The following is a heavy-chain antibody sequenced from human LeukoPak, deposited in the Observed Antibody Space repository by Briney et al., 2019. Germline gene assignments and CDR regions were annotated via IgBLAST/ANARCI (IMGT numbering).Heavy chain of an antibody. J-gene: IGHJ4*02. CDR2: ISYDGSNK. CDR3: ARDAPLLDY. CDR1: GFTFSSYA. D-gene: IGHD1-14*01. Sequence: GRSLRLSYAASGFTFSSYAMHWVRRAPGKGLEWVAVISYDGSNKYYADSVKGRFTISRDNSKNTLYLQMNSLRAEDTAVYYCARDAPLLDYWGQGTLVTVSS. V-gene: IGHV3-30-3*01.